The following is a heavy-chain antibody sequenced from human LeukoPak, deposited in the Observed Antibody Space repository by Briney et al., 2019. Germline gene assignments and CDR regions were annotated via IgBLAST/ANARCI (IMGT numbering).Heavy chain of an antibody. CDR2: IHYSGST. CDR3: ARGGIAARRGRPNWFDP. D-gene: IGHD6-6*01. V-gene: IGHV4-59*01. Sequence: SETLSLTCTVSGGSISSYYWSWIRQPPGKGLEWIGYIHYSGSTNYNPSLKSRVTISVDTSKNQFSLKLSSVTAADTAVYYCARGGIAARRGRPNWFDPWGQGTLVTVSS. CDR1: GGSISSYY. J-gene: IGHJ5*02.